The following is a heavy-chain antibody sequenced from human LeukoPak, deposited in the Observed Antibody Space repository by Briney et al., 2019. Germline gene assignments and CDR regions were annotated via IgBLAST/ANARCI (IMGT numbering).Heavy chain of an antibody. CDR3: ARGAPSEYSYGQNLDY. D-gene: IGHD5-18*01. CDR2: INSDGSST. V-gene: IGHV3-74*01. CDR1: GFTFSSYW. J-gene: IGHJ4*02. Sequence: PGGSLRLSCAASGFTFSSYWMHWVRQAPGKGLVWVSRINSDGSSTSYADSVKGRFTISRDNTKNTLYLQMNSLRAEDTAVYYCARGAPSEYSYGQNLDYWGQGTLVTVSS.